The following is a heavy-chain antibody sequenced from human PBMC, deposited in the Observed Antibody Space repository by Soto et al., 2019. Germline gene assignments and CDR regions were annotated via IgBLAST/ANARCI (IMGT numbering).Heavy chain of an antibody. CDR2: IKQDGSEE. Sequence: EVQLVESGGGLVQPGGSLRLSCVDSGFTFSSYWMSWVRQAPVKGLEWVGNIKQDGSEENYVDSVKGRFTISRDNAKNSLYLQMNSLRDEDTAVYYCARALPDYYDSSGYYQYNWFDPWGQGTLVTVSS. CDR3: ARALPDYYDSSGYYQYNWFDP. V-gene: IGHV3-7*01. D-gene: IGHD3-22*01. CDR1: GFTFSSYW. J-gene: IGHJ5*02.